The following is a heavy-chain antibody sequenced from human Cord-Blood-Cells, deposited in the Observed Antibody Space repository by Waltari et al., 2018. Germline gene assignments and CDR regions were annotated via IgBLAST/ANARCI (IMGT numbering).Heavy chain of an antibody. CDR3: ARRGGNSRWLWYFDL. J-gene: IGHJ2*01. V-gene: IGHV5-51*01. D-gene: IGHD2-21*02. CDR2: IYPGDSDT. CDR1: GYSFTSSW. Sequence: EVQLVQSGAEVKKPGESLKISCTGSGYSFTSSWSGWVRQMPGKGLEWMGIIYPGDSDTRYSPSFQGQVTISADKSISTTYLQWSSLKASDTAMYYCARRGGNSRWLWYFDLWGRGTLVTVSS.